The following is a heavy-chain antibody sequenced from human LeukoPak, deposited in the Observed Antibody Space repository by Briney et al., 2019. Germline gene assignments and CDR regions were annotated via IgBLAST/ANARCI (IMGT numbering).Heavy chain of an antibody. CDR2: IYYSGST. Sequence: SETVSLTCTVSGGSISSYYWSWIRQPPGKGLEWIGYIYYSGSTNYNPSLKSRVTISVDTSKNQFSLKLSSVTAADTAVYYCARFLGSGYPDYWGQGTLVTVSS. V-gene: IGHV4-59*01. J-gene: IGHJ4*02. CDR1: GGSISSYY. D-gene: IGHD3-22*01. CDR3: ARFLGSGYPDY.